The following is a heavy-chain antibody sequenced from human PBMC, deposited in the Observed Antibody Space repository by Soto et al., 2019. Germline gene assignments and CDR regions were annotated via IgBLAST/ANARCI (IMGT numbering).Heavy chain of an antibody. Sequence: SLTLPLPGGAYRGAHSNYYWSCIHHSPGKGLEWIGEISHSGVTNHNPSRKSRGTRSVDTCKSQFSLKVRSLSAADTAVYYCARGPIGTTRLSYYYYGMDVWGQGTTVTV. CDR1: RGAHSNYY. D-gene: IGHD1-1*01. V-gene: IGHV4-34*01. CDR3: ARGPIGTTRLSYYYYGMDV. CDR2: ISHSGVT. J-gene: IGHJ6*02.